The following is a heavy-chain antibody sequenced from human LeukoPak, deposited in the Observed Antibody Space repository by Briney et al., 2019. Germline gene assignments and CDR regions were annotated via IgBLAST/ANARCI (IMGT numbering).Heavy chain of an antibody. Sequence: GASVKVSCKASGYTFTSYDINWVRQATGQGLEWMGWMNPNSGNTGYAQKFQGRVTMTRNTSISTAYMELSSLRSEDTAVYYCARRYYDFWSGYSYYFDYWGQGTLVAVSS. D-gene: IGHD3-3*01. V-gene: IGHV1-8*01. CDR3: ARRYYDFWSGYSYYFDY. CDR2: MNPNSGNT. CDR1: GYTFTSYD. J-gene: IGHJ4*02.